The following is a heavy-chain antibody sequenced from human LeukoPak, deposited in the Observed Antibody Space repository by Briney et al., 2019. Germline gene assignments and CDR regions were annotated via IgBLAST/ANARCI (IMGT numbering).Heavy chain of an antibody. Sequence: SETLSLTCAVSGGSISSSNWWSWVRQPPGKGLEWIGEIYHSGSTNYNPSLKSRVTISVDKSKNQFSLKLSSVTAADTAVYYCASCIAAAGTDRHFDYRGQGTLVTVSS. D-gene: IGHD6-13*01. CDR3: ASCIAAAGTDRHFDY. V-gene: IGHV4-4*02. CDR1: GGSISSSNW. CDR2: IYHSGST. J-gene: IGHJ4*02.